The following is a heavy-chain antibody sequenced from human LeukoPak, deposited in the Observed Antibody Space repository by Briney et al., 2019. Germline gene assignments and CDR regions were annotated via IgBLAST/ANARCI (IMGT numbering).Heavy chain of an antibody. J-gene: IGHJ4*02. D-gene: IGHD4-17*01. CDR2: ISYDGSNK. CDR3: AKDHPDDYGDYIDY. CDR1: GFTFSSYA. V-gene: IGHV3-30*18. Sequence: GGSLRLSCAASGFTFSSYAMSWVRQAPGKGLEWVAVISYDGSNKYYADSVKGRFTISRDNSKNTLYLQMNSLRAEDTAVYYCAKDHPDDYGDYIDYWGQGTLVTVSS.